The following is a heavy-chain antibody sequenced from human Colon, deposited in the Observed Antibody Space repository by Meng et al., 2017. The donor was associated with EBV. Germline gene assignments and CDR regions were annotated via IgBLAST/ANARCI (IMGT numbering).Heavy chain of an antibody. CDR2: IYHSGTT. J-gene: IGHJ4*02. CDR1: GDSISNNW. D-gene: IGHD4-17*01. CDR3: ARNGDYNPGLY. V-gene: IGHV4-4*02. Sequence: HGQLQESGPGTGKPSGTLSLTCAVSGDSISNNWWSWVRQPPGKGLEWIGEIYHSGTTNYNPSLRSRVTISVDKSKNQFSLQLTSVTAADTAVYYCARNGDYNPGLYWGQGTLVTVSS.